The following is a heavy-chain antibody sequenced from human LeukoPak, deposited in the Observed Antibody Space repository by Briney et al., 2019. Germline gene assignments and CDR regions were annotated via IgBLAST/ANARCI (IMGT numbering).Heavy chain of an antibody. D-gene: IGHD5-18*01. CDR3: ARADGYSYGLDY. CDR2: IIPIFGTA. J-gene: IGHJ4*02. CDR1: GYTFTGYY. Sequence: GASVKVSCKASGYTFTGYYMHWVRQAPGQGLEWMGGIIPIFGTANYAQKFQGRVTITADESTSTAYMELSSLRSEDTAVYYCARADGYSYGLDYWGQGTLVTVSS. V-gene: IGHV1-69*13.